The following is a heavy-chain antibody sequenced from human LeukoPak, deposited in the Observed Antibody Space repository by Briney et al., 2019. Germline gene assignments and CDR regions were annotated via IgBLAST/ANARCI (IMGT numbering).Heavy chain of an antibody. J-gene: IGHJ4*02. CDR3: ARDHGGNYFDY. D-gene: IGHD4-23*01. CDR2: IYRGGNT. Sequence: PGGSLRLSCAASDFLVSDSYMSWVRQAPGKGLEWVSLIYRGGNTDYADSVKGRLTISRDNSKNTLYLQMNTLRAEDTAVYYCARDHGGNYFDYWGQGTLVTVSS. CDR1: DFLVSDSY. V-gene: IGHV3-53*01.